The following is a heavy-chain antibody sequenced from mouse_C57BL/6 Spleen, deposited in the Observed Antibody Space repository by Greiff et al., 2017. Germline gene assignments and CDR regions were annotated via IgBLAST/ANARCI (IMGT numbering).Heavy chain of an antibody. V-gene: IGHV3-6*01. CDR3: AGDWNYAMDY. CDR2: ISYDGSN. Sequence: EVKLQESGPGLVKPSQSLSLTCSVTGYSITSGYYWNWIRQFPGNKLEWMGYISYDGSNNYNPSLKNRISITRDTSKNQFFLKLNSVTTEDTATYYCAGDWNYAMDYWGQGTSVTVSS. J-gene: IGHJ4*01. CDR1: GYSITSGYY.